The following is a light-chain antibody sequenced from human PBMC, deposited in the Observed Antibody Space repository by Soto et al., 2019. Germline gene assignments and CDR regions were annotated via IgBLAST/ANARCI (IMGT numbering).Light chain of an antibody. CDR3: VLSMGNGISL. Sequence: QTVVTQEPSFSVSPGGTVTLTCGLSSDSVSTSYYPSWYQQTPGQAPRTLIYSTNTRSSGVPDRFSGSILGNKAALTITGAQADDESDYYCVLSMGNGISLFGGGTKVTVL. CDR2: STN. CDR1: SDSVSTSYY. J-gene: IGLJ2*01. V-gene: IGLV8-61*01.